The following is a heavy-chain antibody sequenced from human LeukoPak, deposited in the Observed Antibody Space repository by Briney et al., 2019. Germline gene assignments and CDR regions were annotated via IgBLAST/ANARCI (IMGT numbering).Heavy chain of an antibody. CDR3: ARHRSSWLIDY. D-gene: IGHD6-6*01. CDR2: ISDSGGNT. V-gene: IGHV3-23*01. Sequence: GGSLRLSCAASGFTFNAYAMSWVRQAPWERLQWVSGISDSGGNTYYADSVRGRFTMSRDNSKNTLYLQMNSLRAEDTAVYYCARHRSSWLIDYWGQGTLVTVSS. J-gene: IGHJ4*02. CDR1: GFTFNAYA.